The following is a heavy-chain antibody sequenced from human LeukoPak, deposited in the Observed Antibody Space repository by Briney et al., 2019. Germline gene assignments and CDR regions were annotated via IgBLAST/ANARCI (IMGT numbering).Heavy chain of an antibody. CDR2: INPNSGGT. CDR3: ARGYCSSTSCLDWFDP. D-gene: IGHD2-2*01. CDR1: GYTFTGYY. Sequence: ASVKVSCKASGYTFTGYYMHWVRQAPGRGPEWMGWINPNSGGTNYAQKFQGRVTMSRGTYISTAYMELRRLRSDDTAVYYCARGYCSSTSCLDWFDPWGQGTLVTVSS. V-gene: IGHV1-2*02. J-gene: IGHJ5*02.